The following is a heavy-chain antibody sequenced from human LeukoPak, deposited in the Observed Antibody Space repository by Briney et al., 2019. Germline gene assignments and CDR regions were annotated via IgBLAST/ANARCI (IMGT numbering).Heavy chain of an antibody. V-gene: IGHV4-39*07. CDR3: ASDFSIAAAGPPQYFQH. J-gene: IGHJ1*01. D-gene: IGHD6-13*01. CDR1: GGSISSSSYY. Sequence: SQTLSLTCTVSGGSISSSSYYWGWIRQPPGKGLEWIGSIYYSGSTYYNPSLKSRVTISVDTSKNQFSLKLSSVTAADTAVYYCASDFSIAAAGPPQYFQHWGQGTLVTVSS. CDR2: IYYSGST.